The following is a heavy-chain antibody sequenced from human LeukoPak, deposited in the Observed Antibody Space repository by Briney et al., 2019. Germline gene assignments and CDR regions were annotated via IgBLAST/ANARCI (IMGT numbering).Heavy chain of an antibody. CDR1: GDSVSSNSAA. J-gene: IGHJ6*02. CDR3: AREDHYYYYGMDV. CDR2: TYYRSKWYN. Sequence: SQTLSLTCAISGDSVSSNSAAWNWIRPSPSRGLEWLGRTYYRSKWYNDYAVSVKSRITINPDTSKNQLSLQLNSVTPEDTAVYYCAREDHYYYYGMDVWGQGTTVTVSS. V-gene: IGHV6-1*01.